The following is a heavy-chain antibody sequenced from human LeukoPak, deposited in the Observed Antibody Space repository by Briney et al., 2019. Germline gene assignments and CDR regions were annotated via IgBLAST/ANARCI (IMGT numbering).Heavy chain of an antibody. V-gene: IGHV3-21*01. CDR1: GFTFSSYN. CDR3: ARDQYCSSATCYWIRWFDP. D-gene: IGHD2-2*01. CDR2: ISSSSSYI. Sequence: GGSLRLSCVASGFTFSSYNMNWVRQAPGKGLEWVSSISSSSSYIYYADSVKGRFTISRDNAKNSLHLQMNSLRAEDTAVYYCARDQYCSSATCYWIRWFDPWGQGTLATVSS. J-gene: IGHJ5*02.